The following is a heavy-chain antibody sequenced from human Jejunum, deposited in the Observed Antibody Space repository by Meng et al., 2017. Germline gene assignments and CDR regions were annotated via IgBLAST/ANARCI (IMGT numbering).Heavy chain of an antibody. V-gene: IGHV4-34*01. D-gene: IGHD1-26*01. CDR3: ARGTGFKWEFI. CDR2: IHHSGIT. CDR1: DGSLNDYF. J-gene: IGHJ3*02. Sequence: QVQVQVWGAGLLTPSETLSLTCSVYDGSLNDYFWSWVRQPPGEGLEWIGEIHHSGITKYSPSLRSRVTISVDTSKNQFSLKLSSVTAADTAFYYCARGTGFKWEFIGGQGTMVTVSS.